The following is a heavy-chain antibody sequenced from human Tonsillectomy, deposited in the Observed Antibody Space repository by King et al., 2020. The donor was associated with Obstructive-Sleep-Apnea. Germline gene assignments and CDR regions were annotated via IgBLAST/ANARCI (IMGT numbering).Heavy chain of an antibody. CDR2: ISGSCDST. Sequence: VQLVESGGGLVQPGGSLRLSCAASGFTFNRFAMSCGRQAPGKGRVWGLTISGSCDSTYYSDSVKGRFPLTRHNSKDTLHLQMNSLRAEDTAVYYCAKDSVVSDYWGQGTLVTVSS. CDR3: AKDSVVSDY. D-gene: IGHD4-23*01. J-gene: IGHJ4*02. CDR1: GFTFNRFA. V-gene: IGHV3-23*04.